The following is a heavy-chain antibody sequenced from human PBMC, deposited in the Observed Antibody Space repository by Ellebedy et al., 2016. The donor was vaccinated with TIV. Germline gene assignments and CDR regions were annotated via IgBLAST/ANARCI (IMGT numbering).Heavy chain of an antibody. CDR1: GFTFSNYG. D-gene: IGHD2-21*02. Sequence: GESLKISCAASGFTFSNYGMHWVRQAPGKGLEWVAFTWYDGGNKYYADSVKGRFTISRDNSKDTLYLQMNNLGAEDTAVNYCARDRHVDRGDCLDYWGQGTLVTVSS. CDR2: TWYDGGNK. V-gene: IGHV3-33*01. J-gene: IGHJ4*02. CDR3: ARDRHVDRGDCLDY.